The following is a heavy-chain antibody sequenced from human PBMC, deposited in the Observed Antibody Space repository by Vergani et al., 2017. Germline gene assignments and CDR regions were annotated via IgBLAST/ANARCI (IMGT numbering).Heavy chain of an antibody. D-gene: IGHD6-25*01. CDR1: GGSISSGDHC. Sequence: QVKLQESGPGLLKPSQTLSLTCAVSGGSISSGDHCWTWIRQRPGKGLEWIGYIFYSGTTYDNPSLRSRLTISVDTSQNQFSLKLRSVTAAATAVYYCARVDTQVPATSHFYYMDVWGKGTTVVVSS. CDR3: ARVDTQVPATSHFYYMDV. CDR2: IFYSGTT. J-gene: IGHJ6*03. V-gene: IGHV4-31*11.